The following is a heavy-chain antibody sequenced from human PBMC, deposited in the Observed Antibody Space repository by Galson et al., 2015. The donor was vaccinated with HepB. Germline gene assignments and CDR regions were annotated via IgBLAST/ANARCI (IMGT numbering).Heavy chain of an antibody. CDR3: AKDRYSGYYYGMDV. V-gene: IGHV3-30*18. CDR1: GFTFSSYG. CDR2: ISYDGSNK. J-gene: IGHJ6*02. Sequence: SLRLSCAASGFTFSSYGMHWVRQAPGKGLEWVAVISYDGSNKYYADSVKGRFTISRDNSKNTLYLQMNSLRAEDTAVYYCAKDRYSGYYYGMDVWGQGTTVTVSS. D-gene: IGHD1-26*01.